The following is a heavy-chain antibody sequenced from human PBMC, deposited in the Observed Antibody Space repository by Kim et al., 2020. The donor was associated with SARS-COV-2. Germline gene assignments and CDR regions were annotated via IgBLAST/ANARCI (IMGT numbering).Heavy chain of an antibody. J-gene: IGHJ4*02. CDR3: ANYVWNYDPFDY. Sequence: YNADSVKGRCTNARDNSKNTLYLQMNSLRAEDTAVYYCANYVWNYDPFDYWGQGTLVTVSS. V-gene: IGHV3-23*01. D-gene: IGHD1-7*01.